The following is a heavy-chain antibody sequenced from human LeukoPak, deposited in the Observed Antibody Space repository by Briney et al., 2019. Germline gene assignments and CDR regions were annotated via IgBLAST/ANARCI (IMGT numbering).Heavy chain of an antibody. CDR1: GFAFSFFA. D-gene: IGHD6-19*01. V-gene: IGHV3-23*01. CDR3: AKPISGGLAVTADWFAP. CDR2: INSNSGTR. Sequence: GGSLRLSCEASGFAFSFFAMSWVRQDPGKGLELVSTINSNSGTRSYAASVRGRFTISRDNSKHTLYLQLNTLRADDTAVYYCAKPISGGLAVTADWFAPWGQGTLVVVSS. J-gene: IGHJ5*01.